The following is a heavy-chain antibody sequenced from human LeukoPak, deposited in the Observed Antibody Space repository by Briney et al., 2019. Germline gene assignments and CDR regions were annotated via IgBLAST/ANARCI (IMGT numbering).Heavy chain of an antibody. CDR1: GYTCSNFG. CDR2: ISGNNDNP. Sequence: GGSVQEICLTSGYTCSNFGIIWVRRGPGQGLEWMGWISGNNDNPNYGQKFQGRFTVTTDSSTSTAYMELRNLRFDDTAVYYCARDGTRTDDYWGQGTLVTVSS. D-gene: IGHD1-26*01. V-gene: IGHV1-18*01. CDR3: ARDGTRTDDY. J-gene: IGHJ4*02.